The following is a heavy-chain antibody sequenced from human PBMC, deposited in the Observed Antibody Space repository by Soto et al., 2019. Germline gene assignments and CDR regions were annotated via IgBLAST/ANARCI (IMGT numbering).Heavy chain of an antibody. CDR2: INHSGST. Sequence: KTSETLSLTCAVYGGSSSGYYWSWIRQPPGKGLEWIGEINHSGSTNYNPSLKSRVTISVDTSKNQFSLKLSSVTAADTAVYYCARGKNDYVWGSYRTVYFDYWGQGTLVTVSS. V-gene: IGHV4-34*01. J-gene: IGHJ4*02. CDR3: ARGKNDYVWGSYRTVYFDY. CDR1: GGSSSGYY. D-gene: IGHD3-16*02.